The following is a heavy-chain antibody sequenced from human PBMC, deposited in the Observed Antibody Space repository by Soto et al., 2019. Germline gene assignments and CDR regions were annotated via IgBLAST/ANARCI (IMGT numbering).Heavy chain of an antibody. V-gene: IGHV3-30-3*01. D-gene: IGHD1-26*01. CDR2: ISYDGSNK. J-gene: IGHJ3*02. CDR1: GFTFSSYA. Sequence: QVQLVESGGGVVQPGRSLRLSCAASGFTFSSYAMHWVRQAPGKGLEWVAVISYDGSNKYYADSVKGRFTISRDNSKNTLYLQMNSLRAEDTAVYYCARELPAMAFDIWGQGTVVTVSS. CDR3: ARELPAMAFDI.